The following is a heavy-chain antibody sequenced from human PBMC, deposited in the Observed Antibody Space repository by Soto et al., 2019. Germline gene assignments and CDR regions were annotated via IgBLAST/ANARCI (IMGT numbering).Heavy chain of an antibody. V-gene: IGHV1-18*01. Sequence: ASVKVSCKASGYTFTTYGISWVRQAPGQGLEWLGWISTYNGNTHYAQKLQGRVTMTTDTSTSTAYMELRSLRSDDTAVYYCARGGGATSHFDYWGQGTLVTVSS. CDR2: ISTYNGNT. CDR3: ARGGGATSHFDY. D-gene: IGHD1-26*01. J-gene: IGHJ4*02. CDR1: GYTFTTYG.